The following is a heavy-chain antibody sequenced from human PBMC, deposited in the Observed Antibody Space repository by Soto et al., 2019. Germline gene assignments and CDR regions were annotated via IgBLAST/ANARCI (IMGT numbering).Heavy chain of an antibody. Sequence: SETLSLTCTVSGGSINSGGYYWSWIRQHPGKGLEWIGYIYYSGSTYYNPSLKSRVTISIDTSKNQFSLKLSSVTAADTAVYYCARAKKIFGIITVFDYWGQGTLVTVSS. V-gene: IGHV4-31*03. CDR2: IYYSGST. CDR3: ARAKKIFGIITVFDY. J-gene: IGHJ4*02. D-gene: IGHD3-3*01. CDR1: GGSINSGGYY.